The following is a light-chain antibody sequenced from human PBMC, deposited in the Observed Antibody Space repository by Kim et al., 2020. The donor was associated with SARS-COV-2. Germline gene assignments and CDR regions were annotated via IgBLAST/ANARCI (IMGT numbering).Light chain of an antibody. CDR2: AAS. CDR1: QDINTW. V-gene: IGKV1-12*01. Sequence: DIQLTQSPSSVSASVGDRVTITCRASQDINTWLAWYQQKPRKAPKLLIYAASTLQSGVPSSFSGSGSGADFTLTISSLQPEDFATYFCQQGVSFPLTFGGGTKVDIK. J-gene: IGKJ4*01. CDR3: QQGVSFPLT.